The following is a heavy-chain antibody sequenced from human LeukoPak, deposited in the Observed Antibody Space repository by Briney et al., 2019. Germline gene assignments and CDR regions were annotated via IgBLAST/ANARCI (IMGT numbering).Heavy chain of an antibody. CDR3: ARGGYSSSWYHFDY. CDR2: IYSGGTT. V-gene: IGHV3-53*01. D-gene: IGHD6-13*01. J-gene: IGHJ4*02. Sequence: GGSLRLSCAASGFTFSSNAMSWVRQAPGKGLEWVSVIYSGGTTNYADSVKGRFTISRDNSKNTLFLQMNSLRAEDTAVYYCARGGYSSSWYHFDYWGQGTLVTVSS. CDR1: GFTFSSNA.